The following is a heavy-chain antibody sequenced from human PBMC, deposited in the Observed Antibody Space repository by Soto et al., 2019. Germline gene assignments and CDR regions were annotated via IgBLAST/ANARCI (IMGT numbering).Heavy chain of an antibody. CDR3: ARHLEGSSNFDY. CDR1: GGSISSSSYY. V-gene: IGHV4-39*01. CDR2: IYSSGST. D-gene: IGHD3-10*01. Sequence: QLQLQESGPGLVKPSETLSLPCTVSGGSISSSSYYWGWIRQPPGKGLEWIGSIYSSGSTYYNPSPISRVTISVDTSKNQSSLKLSSVTAADTAVYFCARHLEGSSNFDYMGRGTLVSVSS. J-gene: IGHJ4*02.